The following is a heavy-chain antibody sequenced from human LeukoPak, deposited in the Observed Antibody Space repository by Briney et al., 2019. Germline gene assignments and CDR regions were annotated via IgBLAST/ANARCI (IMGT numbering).Heavy chain of an antibody. V-gene: IGHV1-8*01. Sequence: ASVKVSCKASGYIFTNYDINWVRQATGQGLEWMGWMKPNSGNTGYAQKFQGRVTMTRNTSTNTAYMELSSLRSEDTAMYYCARMATDDTMNWFDPWGQGTLVIVSS. CDR1: GYIFTNYD. CDR2: MKPNSGNT. CDR3: ARMATDDTMNWFDP. D-gene: IGHD3-22*01. J-gene: IGHJ5*02.